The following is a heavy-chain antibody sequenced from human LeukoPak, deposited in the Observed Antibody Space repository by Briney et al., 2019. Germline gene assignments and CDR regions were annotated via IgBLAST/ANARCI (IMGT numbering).Heavy chain of an antibody. V-gene: IGHV3-9*01. CDR1: GFTFDDYA. J-gene: IGHJ4*02. CDR3: AKGPALVGAYYFDY. D-gene: IGHD1-26*01. CDR2: ISWNSGSI. Sequence: GGSLRLSCAASGFTFDDYAMHWVRQAPGKGLEWVSGISWNSGSIGYADSVKGRFTISRDNAKNSLYLQMNSLRAEDTALYYCAKGPALVGAYYFDYWGQGTLVTVSS.